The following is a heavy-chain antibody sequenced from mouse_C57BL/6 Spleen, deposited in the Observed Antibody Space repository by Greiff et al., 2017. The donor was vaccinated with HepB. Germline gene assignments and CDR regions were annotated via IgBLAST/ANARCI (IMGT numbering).Heavy chain of an antibody. Sequence: QVQLQQPGAELVKPGASVKLSCKASGYTFTSYWMQWVKQRPGQGLEWIGDIDPSDSYTNYNQKFKGKATLTVDTSSSTAYMQLSSLTSEDSAVYYCARSGLIYYGNYDFDYWGQGTTLTVSS. V-gene: IGHV1-50*01. D-gene: IGHD2-1*01. CDR2: IDPSDSYT. CDR1: GYTFTSYW. CDR3: ARSGLIYYGNYDFDY. J-gene: IGHJ2*01.